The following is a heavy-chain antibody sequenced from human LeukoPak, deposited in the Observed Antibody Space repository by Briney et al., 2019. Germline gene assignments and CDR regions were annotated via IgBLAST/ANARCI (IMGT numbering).Heavy chain of an antibody. CDR1: GYTFTGYY. CDR2: INPNSGGT. Sequence: ASVKVSCKASGYTFTGYYMHWVRQAPGQGLEWMGWINPNSGGTNYAQKFHGRVTMTRDTSISTAYMELSRLRSDDTAVYYCARGDYYGSVSYLNLYYYYGMDVWGQGATVTVSS. V-gene: IGHV1-2*02. D-gene: IGHD3-10*01. CDR3: ARGDYYGSVSYLNLYYYYGMDV. J-gene: IGHJ6*02.